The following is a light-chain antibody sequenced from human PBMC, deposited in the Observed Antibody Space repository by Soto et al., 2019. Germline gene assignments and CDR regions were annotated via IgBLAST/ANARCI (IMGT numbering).Light chain of an antibody. J-gene: IGLJ3*02. V-gene: IGLV3-21*02. CDR1: NIGSRS. Sequence: SSELTQPPSVSVAPGQTARMTCGANNIGSRSVHWYQQRPGQAPVLVVYDDSHRPSGIPERFSGSNSGNTATLTLSRVEAGDEADYYCQVWDNTNDHVVFGGGTKLTVL. CDR2: DDS. CDR3: QVWDNTNDHVV.